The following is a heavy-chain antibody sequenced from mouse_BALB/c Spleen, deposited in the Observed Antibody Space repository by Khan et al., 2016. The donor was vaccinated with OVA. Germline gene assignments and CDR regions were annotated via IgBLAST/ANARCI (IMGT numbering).Heavy chain of an antibody. D-gene: IGHD2-12*01. V-gene: IGHV1-4*01. J-gene: IGHJ3*01. CDR1: GYTFTTYT. CDR2: IIPSNDYT. CDR3: VREGAYYSSDGWFAY. Sequence: QVQLKESGAELARPGASVKMSCKASGYTFTTYTIHWVKQRPGQGLEWIGYIIPSNDYTNYNQKFKDRATLTADKSSSTAYMQLSSLTSEDSAVYYCVREGAYYSSDGWFAYWGQGTLVTVSA.